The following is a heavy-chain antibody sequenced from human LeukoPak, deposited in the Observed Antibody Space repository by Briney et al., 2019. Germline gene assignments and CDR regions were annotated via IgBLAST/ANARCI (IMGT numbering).Heavy chain of an antibody. CDR3: ARVKPNYYDSSAYGTFDI. D-gene: IGHD3-22*01. J-gene: IGHJ3*02. CDR2: INPSGGST. V-gene: IGHV1-46*01. Sequence: ASVKVSCKASEYTFTSYYMHWVRQAPGQGLEWMGIINPSGGSTSYAQKFQGRVTMTRDTSTSTVYMELRSLRSEDTAVYYCARVKPNYYDSSAYGTFDIWGQGTMVTVSS. CDR1: EYTFTSYY.